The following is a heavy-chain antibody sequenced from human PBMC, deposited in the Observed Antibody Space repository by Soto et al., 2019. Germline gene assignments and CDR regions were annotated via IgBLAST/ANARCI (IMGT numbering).Heavy chain of an antibody. CDR3: ARNYRRGPPFNWFDS. CDR2: GHDSGST. Sequence: QLLLQESGPGLVKPSETLSLICNVSGGSVAASYWSWIRQTPGHGLEWIGYGHDSGSTNYNPSLKSQVGISVDTSKNQVFLNLNFATTTDTAVYYCARNYRRGPPFNWFDSWGQGTLVTVSS. CDR1: GGSVAASY. V-gene: IGHV4-59*02. D-gene: IGHD3-16*02. J-gene: IGHJ5*01.